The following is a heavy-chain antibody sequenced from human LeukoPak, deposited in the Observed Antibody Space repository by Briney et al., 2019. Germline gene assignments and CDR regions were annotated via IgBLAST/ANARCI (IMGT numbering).Heavy chain of an antibody. D-gene: IGHD2-8*01. CDR2: FYYRGNT. CDR1: GGSVSDSRYY. CDR3: ARLVDCTNGVCYRFDY. Sequence: SETLSLTCAVSGGSVSDSRYYWGWIRQPPGKGLEWIGSFYYRGNTYYNSSLRSRLTISVDTSKNQFSLRLSSVTAADTAVYYCARLVDCTNGVCYRFDYWGQGTLVTVSS. V-gene: IGHV4-39*01. J-gene: IGHJ4*02.